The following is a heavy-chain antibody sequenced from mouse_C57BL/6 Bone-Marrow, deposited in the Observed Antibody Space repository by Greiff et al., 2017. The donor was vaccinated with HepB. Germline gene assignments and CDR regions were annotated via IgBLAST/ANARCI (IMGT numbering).Heavy chain of an antibody. CDR1: GYAFSSSW. CDR3: ARSWSAYYYGNAMDY. J-gene: IGHJ4*01. CDR2: IYPGDGDT. D-gene: IGHD1-1*01. Sequence: VQLQQSGPELVKPGASVKISCKASGYAFSSSWMNWVKQRPGKGLEWIGRIYPGDGDTNYNGKFKGKATLTADKSSSTAYMQLSSLTSDDSAVYFCARSWSAYYYGNAMDYWGQGTSVTVSS. V-gene: IGHV1-82*01.